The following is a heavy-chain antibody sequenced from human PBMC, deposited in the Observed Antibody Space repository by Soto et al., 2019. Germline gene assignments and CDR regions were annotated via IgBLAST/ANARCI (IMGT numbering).Heavy chain of an antibody. CDR2: ISTYNGNT. J-gene: IGHJ4*02. Sequence: QGHLQQSGAEVKRPGASVKVSCKTSGYSFTAYSISWVRQAPGQGLEWMGWISTYNGNTNSAHRFQDRITLTTDTSTRTAYMELTNLRFDDTAGYFCARVDKHSWWAVDDCGQGTLVTVSS. CDR3: ARVDKHSWWAVDD. CDR1: GYSFTAYS. D-gene: IGHD2-15*01. V-gene: IGHV1-18*04.